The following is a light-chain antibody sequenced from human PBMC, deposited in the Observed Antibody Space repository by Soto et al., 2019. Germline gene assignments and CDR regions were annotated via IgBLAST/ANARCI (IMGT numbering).Light chain of an antibody. CDR2: DAS. Sequence: EIVMTQSPATLSVSPGERATLSCRASQSVSSNLAWYQQKPGQTPRLLIYDASPRATGIPARFSGSGSGTDFTLTISSLQSEDFAGYYCQQYNNWPLTFGGGTNVEIK. CDR1: QSVSSN. J-gene: IGKJ4*01. V-gene: IGKV3-15*01. CDR3: QQYNNWPLT.